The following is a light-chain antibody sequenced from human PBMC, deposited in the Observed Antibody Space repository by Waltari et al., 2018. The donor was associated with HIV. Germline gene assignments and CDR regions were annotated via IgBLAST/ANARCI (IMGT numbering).Light chain of an antibody. CDR1: SSNIGSNY. V-gene: IGLV1-47*01. J-gene: IGLJ3*02. CDR3: AAWDDNLSGWV. CDR2: RNN. Sequence: QSVLTQPPSASGTPGQSVTISCSGSSSNIGSNYVYWYQQLPGTAPQPLIYRNNRRPSGVPDRFSGFKAGTSASLAISGLRSEDEADYYCAAWDDNLSGWVFGGGSKLTIL.